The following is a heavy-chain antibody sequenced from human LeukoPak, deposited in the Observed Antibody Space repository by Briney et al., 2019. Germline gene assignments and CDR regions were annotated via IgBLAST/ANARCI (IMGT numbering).Heavy chain of an antibody. V-gene: IGHV4-39*01. CDR1: GGSISSSSYY. Sequence: PSETLSLTCAVSGGSISSSSYYWGWIRQAPGKGLEWIGTIHHSGSTHYNPSLKSRVTISVDTSKNQFSLKLSSVTAADTAVYYCARQTGDLDAVDIWGQGTMVTVSS. D-gene: IGHD3-16*01. CDR2: IHHSGST. J-gene: IGHJ3*02. CDR3: ARQTGDLDAVDI.